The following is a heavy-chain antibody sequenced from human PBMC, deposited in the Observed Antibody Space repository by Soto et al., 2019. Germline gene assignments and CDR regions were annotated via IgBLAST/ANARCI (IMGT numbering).Heavy chain of an antibody. J-gene: IGHJ3*02. V-gene: IGHV3-30*18. D-gene: IGHD3-22*01. CDR2: ISYDGSNK. CDR3: ANGPGSYYDSTTVHPGSLEDDAFDI. Sequence: PGGSLRLSCAASGFTFSSYGMHWVRQAPGKGLEWVAVISYDGSNKYYADSVKGRFTISRDNSKNTLYLQMNSLRAEDTAVYYCANGPGSYYDSTTVHPGSLEDDAFDIWGQGTMVTVSS. CDR1: GFTFSSYG.